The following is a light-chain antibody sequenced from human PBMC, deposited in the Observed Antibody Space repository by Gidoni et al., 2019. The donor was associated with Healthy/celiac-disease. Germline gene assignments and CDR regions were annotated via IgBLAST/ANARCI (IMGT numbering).Light chain of an antibody. Sequence: EIVMPQSPAPLSVSPGERATLSCRASQSVSSNLAWYQQKPGQAPRLLIYGASTRATGIPARFSGSGSGTEFTLTISSLQSEDFAVYYCQQYNNWPPRTFGQGTKVEIK. V-gene: IGKV3-15*01. J-gene: IGKJ1*01. CDR2: GAS. CDR3: QQYNNWPPRT. CDR1: QSVSSN.